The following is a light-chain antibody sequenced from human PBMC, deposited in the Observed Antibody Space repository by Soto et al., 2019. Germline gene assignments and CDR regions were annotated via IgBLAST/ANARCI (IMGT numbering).Light chain of an antibody. CDR3: QQSYSTPPGT. V-gene: IGKV1-39*01. J-gene: IGKJ1*01. CDR2: ATS. CDR1: QSISTY. Sequence: DIQMTQSPSSLSASVGDRVTITCRASQSISTYLIWYQQKPGKAPKLLIYATSSLQSGVPSRFSGSGSGTDFTLTISSLQPEDFATYYCQQSYSTPPGTFGQGTKVHIK.